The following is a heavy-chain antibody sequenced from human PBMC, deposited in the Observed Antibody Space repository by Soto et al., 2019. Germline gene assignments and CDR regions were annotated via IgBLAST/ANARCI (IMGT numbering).Heavy chain of an antibody. D-gene: IGHD3-22*01. J-gene: IGHJ4*02. CDR3: ARLPYDSSGYYPLPFDY. CDR1: GGSISSSSYY. CDR2: IYYSGST. Sequence: SETLSLTCTVSGGSISSSSYYWGWIRQPPGKGLEWIGSIYYSGSTYYNASLRSRVAMSVDASKNQFSLKLSSVTAADTAVYYCARLPYDSSGYYPLPFDYWGQGTLVTVSS. V-gene: IGHV4-39*01.